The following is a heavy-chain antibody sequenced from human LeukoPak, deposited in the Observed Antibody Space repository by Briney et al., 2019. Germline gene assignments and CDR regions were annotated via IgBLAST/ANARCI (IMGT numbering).Heavy chain of an antibody. Sequence: GGSLRLSCAASGFTFSSYGMSWVRQAPGKGLEWVSAISGSGGSTYYADSVKGRFTISRGNSKNTLYLQMNSLRAEDTAVYYCAKKGYSSSWYYYYYYYMDVWGKGTTVTISS. V-gene: IGHV3-23*01. CDR1: GFTFSSYG. CDR2: ISGSGGST. J-gene: IGHJ6*03. CDR3: AKKGYSSSWYYYYYYYMDV. D-gene: IGHD6-13*01.